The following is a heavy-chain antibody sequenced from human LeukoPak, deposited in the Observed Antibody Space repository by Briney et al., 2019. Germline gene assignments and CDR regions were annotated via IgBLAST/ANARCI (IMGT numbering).Heavy chain of an antibody. V-gene: IGHV3-30*18. J-gene: IGHJ5*02. Sequence: GGSLRLSCAASGFTFSSYGMHWVRQAPGKGLEWVAVISYDGSNKYYADSVKGRFTISRDNSKNTLYLQMNSLRAEDTAVYYCAKDSSRWGKNWFDPWGQGTLVTVSS. CDR1: GFTFSSYG. D-gene: IGHD6-13*01. CDR2: ISYDGSNK. CDR3: AKDSSRWGKNWFDP.